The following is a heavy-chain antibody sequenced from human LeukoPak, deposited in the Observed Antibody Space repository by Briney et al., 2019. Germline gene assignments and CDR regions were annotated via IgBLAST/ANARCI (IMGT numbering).Heavy chain of an antibody. CDR1: GYTFTGYY. V-gene: IGHV1-46*01. CDR3: ARDLPGAGHFDY. D-gene: IGHD6-19*01. CDR2: INPSGGST. Sequence: GASVKVSCKASGYTFTGYYMRWVRQAPGQGLEWMGIINPSGGSTSYAQKFQGRVTMTRDTSTSTVYMELSSLRSEDTAVYYCARDLPGAGHFDYWGQGTLVTVSS. J-gene: IGHJ4*02.